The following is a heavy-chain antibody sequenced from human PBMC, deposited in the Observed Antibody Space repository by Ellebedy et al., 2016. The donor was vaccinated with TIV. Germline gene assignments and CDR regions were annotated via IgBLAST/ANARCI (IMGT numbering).Heavy chain of an antibody. Sequence: PGGSLRLSCAASGFNFRDFSMHWVRQPPGKALEWVSLVDGYVSRTFYADSVAGRFSISRENSANFLYLDITGLSTEDTAMYFCAKERFWTRWVSYDAWGRGTMVTVSS. D-gene: IGHD3/OR15-3a*01. CDR1: GFNFRDFS. V-gene: IGHV3-43*01. CDR2: VDGYVSRT. CDR3: AKERFWTRWVSYDA. J-gene: IGHJ3*01.